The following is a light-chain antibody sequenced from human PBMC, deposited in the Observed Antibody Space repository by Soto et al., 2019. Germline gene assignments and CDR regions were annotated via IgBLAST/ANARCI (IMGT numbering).Light chain of an antibody. CDR3: AAWDDSLNGPI. CDR2: SNN. V-gene: IGLV1-44*01. CDR1: SSNIGSNT. Sequence: QSVLTQPPSASGTPGQRVTISCSGSSSNIGSNTVNWYQQLPGTAPKLLIYSNNQRPSGVPDRFSGSKSGTSASLAISGLQCEDEADYYCAAWDDSLNGPIFGGGTQLTVL. J-gene: IGLJ2*01.